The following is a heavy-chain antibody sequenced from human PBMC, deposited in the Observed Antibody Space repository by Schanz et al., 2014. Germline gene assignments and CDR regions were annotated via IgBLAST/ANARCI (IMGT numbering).Heavy chain of an antibody. D-gene: IGHD2-21*01. CDR2: ISRSSSSI. V-gene: IGHV3-21*01. CDR3: ARGRSLGWCDY. Sequence: EVQLVESGGGLVKPGGSLRLSCAASGFTFSSYGMNWVRQAPGKGLEWVSYISRSSSSIYYADSVKGRFTISRDNAKNSLYLQMHSLRAEDTAVYYCARGRSLGWCDYWGQGTLVTVSS. J-gene: IGHJ4*02. CDR1: GFTFSSYG.